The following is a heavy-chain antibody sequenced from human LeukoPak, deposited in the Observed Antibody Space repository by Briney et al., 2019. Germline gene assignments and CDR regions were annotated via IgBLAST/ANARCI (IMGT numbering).Heavy chain of an antibody. J-gene: IGHJ6*02. D-gene: IGHD1-26*01. CDR3: ARGSGSYRTYYYYGMDV. Sequence: SVKVSCQASGGTFSSYAISWVRQAPGQGLEWMGGIIPIFGTANYAQKFQGRVTITADESTSTAYMELSSLRSEDTAVYYCARGSGSYRTYYYYGMDVWVQGTTVTVSS. V-gene: IGHV1-69*13. CDR1: GGTFSSYA. CDR2: IIPIFGTA.